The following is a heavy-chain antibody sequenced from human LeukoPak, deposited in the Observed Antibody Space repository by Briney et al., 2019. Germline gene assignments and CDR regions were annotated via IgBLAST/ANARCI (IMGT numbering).Heavy chain of an antibody. CDR2: IYYSGST. CDR1: GGSISSSSYY. V-gene: IGHV4-39*01. CDR3: ARKEAGDYDFWSGYYYYFDY. Sequence: SETLSLTCTVSGGSISSSSYYWGWIRQPPGKGLEWIGSIYYSGSTYYNPSLKSRVTISVDTSKNQFSLKLSSVTAADPAVYYCARKEAGDYDFWSGYYYYFDYWGQGTLVIVSS. D-gene: IGHD3-3*01. J-gene: IGHJ4*02.